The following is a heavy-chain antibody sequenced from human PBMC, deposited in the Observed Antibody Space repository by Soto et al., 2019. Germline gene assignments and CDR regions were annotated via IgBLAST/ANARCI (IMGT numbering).Heavy chain of an antibody. D-gene: IGHD3-10*01. CDR3: ARDPDGSGSYYKFLHRFDY. J-gene: IGHJ4*02. CDR2: ISYDGSNK. CDR1: GFTFSSYA. Sequence: HPGGSLRLSCAASGFTFSSYAMHWVRQAPGKGLEWVAVISYDGSNKYYADSVKGRFTISRDNSKNTLYLQMNSLRDEDTAVYYCARDPDGSGSYYKFLHRFDYWGQGTLVTVSS. V-gene: IGHV3-30-3*01.